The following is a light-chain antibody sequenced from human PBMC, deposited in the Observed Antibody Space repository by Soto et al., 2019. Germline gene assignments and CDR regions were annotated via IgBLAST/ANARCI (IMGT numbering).Light chain of an antibody. Sequence: QSALTQPRSVSGSPGQSVTISCTGTSSDVGGYNYVSRYQQHPGKAPKLMIYDVNKRPSGVPDRFSGSKSDNTASLTISGLQAEDEADYYCCSYVGSYTYVFGTGTKVTVL. V-gene: IGLV2-11*01. CDR2: DVN. J-gene: IGLJ1*01. CDR3: CSYVGSYTYV. CDR1: SSDVGGYNY.